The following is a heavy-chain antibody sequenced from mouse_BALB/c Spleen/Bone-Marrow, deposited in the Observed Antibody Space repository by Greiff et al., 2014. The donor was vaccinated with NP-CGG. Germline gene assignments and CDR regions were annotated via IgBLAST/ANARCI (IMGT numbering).Heavy chain of an antibody. J-gene: IGHJ2*01. CDR1: GYTFTSYW. V-gene: IGHV1S22*01. CDR3: TSWDY. CDR2: IYPGSGST. Sequence: LQQPGSELVRPGASVKLSCKASGYTFTSYWMQWVKQRHGQGLEWIGNIYPGSGSTNYDEKFKSKGTLTVDTSSSTAYMHLSSLTSEDSAVYYCTSWDYWGQGTTLTVSS.